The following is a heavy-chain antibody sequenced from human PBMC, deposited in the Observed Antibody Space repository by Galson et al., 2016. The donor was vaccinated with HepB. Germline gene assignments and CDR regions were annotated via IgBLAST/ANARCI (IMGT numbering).Heavy chain of an antibody. D-gene: IGHD1-26*01. Sequence: SLRLSCAVSGLTLSSSAVSWVRQAPGKGLEWVSTISGRAGRTFIADSVKGRFTISRDNSKNTLYLQMKSRSAEDTAVYYCAKSGQGERLLPFYPFDVWGQGKTVTVSS. J-gene: IGHJ3*01. V-gene: IGHV3-23*01. CDR1: GLTLSSSA. CDR2: ISGRAGRT. CDR3: AKSGQGERLLPFYPFDV.